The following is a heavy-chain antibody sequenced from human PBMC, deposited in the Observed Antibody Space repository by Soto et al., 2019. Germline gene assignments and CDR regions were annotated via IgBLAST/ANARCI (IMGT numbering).Heavy chain of an antibody. V-gene: IGHV4-31*03. CDR1: GGSISSGGYY. CDR3: ARGGSGSYWDYYYYGMDV. CDR2: IYYSGST. J-gene: IGHJ6*02. D-gene: IGHD3-10*01. Sequence: SETLSLTCTVSGGSISSGGYYWSWIRQHPGKGLEWIGYIYYSGSTYYNPSLKSRVTISVDTSKNQFSLKLSSVAAADTAVYYCARGGSGSYWDYYYYGMDVWGQGTTVTVSS.